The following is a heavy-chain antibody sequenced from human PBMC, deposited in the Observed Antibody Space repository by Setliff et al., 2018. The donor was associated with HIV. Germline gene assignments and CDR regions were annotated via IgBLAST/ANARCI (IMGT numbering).Heavy chain of an antibody. CDR1: GDSISSSDYF. Sequence: SETLSLTCTVSGDSISSSDYFWSWIRQFPGKGLEWIGYIYNSGSTYYNPSLQSRVTISVDTSKNQFSLKLSSVTAADTAVYYCARHHYSNWFDPWGQGTLVTVSS. CDR2: IYNSGST. V-gene: IGHV4-30-4*08. CDR3: ARHHYSNWFDP. D-gene: IGHD2-15*01. J-gene: IGHJ5*02.